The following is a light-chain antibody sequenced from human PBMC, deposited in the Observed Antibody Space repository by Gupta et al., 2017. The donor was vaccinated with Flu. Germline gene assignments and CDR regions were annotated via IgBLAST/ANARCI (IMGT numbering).Light chain of an antibody. V-gene: IGLV3-25*02. CDR3: QSAESDDIPIV. J-gene: IGLJ2*01. CDR1: ALPNQY. CDR2: KDT. Sequence: SSPLTQPPSVSVSPGQTARITCSGDALPNQYAYWYQQRPGQAPILVMYKDTERPSGIPERFSGSTSGATVTLTIRSVQAEDEADYYCQSAESDDIPIVFGGGTKLTVL.